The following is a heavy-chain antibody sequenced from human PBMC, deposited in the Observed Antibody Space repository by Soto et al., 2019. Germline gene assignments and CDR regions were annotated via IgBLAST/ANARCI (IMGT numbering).Heavy chain of an antibody. J-gene: IGHJ6*02. CDR3: AKGNGGSKGSFYYYGMDV. Sequence: GGSLRLSCAASGFTFSHYAMYWVRQAPGKGLEWVAVVPSDGINEYSADSVKGRFTISRDNSKNTLYLQMDSLRDEDTAVYYCAKGNGGSKGSFYYYGMDVWGQGTTVTVSS. CDR1: GFTFSHYA. CDR2: VPSDGINE. V-gene: IGHV3-30*02. D-gene: IGHD1-26*01.